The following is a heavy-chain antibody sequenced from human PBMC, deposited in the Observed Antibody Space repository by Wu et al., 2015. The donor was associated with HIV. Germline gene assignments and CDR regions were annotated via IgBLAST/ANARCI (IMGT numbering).Heavy chain of an antibody. D-gene: IGHD1-1*01. V-gene: IGHV1-69*12. Sequence: QVHLVQSGAEMKRPGSSVKVSCKASGGTFTNFAFSWVRLAPGQGLEWMGGIIPLFGSSHYAPKFQGRITFTADESTSTVYMEVSSLRSDDTAVYYCTTGGNYHYYTMDVWGQGTTVTVSS. CDR2: IIPLFGSS. CDR1: GGTFTNFA. CDR3: TTGGNYHYYTMDV. J-gene: IGHJ6*02.